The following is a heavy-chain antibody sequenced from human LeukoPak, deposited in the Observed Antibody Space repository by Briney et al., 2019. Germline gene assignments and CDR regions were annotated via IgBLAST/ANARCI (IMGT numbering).Heavy chain of an antibody. J-gene: IGHJ1*01. V-gene: IGHV4-30-2*01. Sequence: PSQTLSLTCTVSGGSISSGGYSWSWIRQPPGKGLEWIGYIYHSGSTYYNPSLKSRVTISVDRSKNQFSLKLSSVTAADTAVYYCASFYRNYDFWSGYSAAEYFQHWGQGTLVTVSS. CDR2: IYHSGST. CDR1: GGSISSGGYS. CDR3: ASFYRNYDFWSGYSAAEYFQH. D-gene: IGHD3-3*01.